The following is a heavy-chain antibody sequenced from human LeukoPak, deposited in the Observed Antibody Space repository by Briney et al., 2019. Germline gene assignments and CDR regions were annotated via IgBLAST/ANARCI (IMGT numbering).Heavy chain of an antibody. Sequence: SETLSLTCTVSGYSISSGYYWGWIRQPPGKGLEWIGSIYHSGSTYYNPSLKSRVTISVDTSKNQFSLKLSSVTAADTAVYYCARGRLGILAYWGQGTLVTVSS. J-gene: IGHJ4*02. CDR2: IYHSGST. CDR3: ARGRLGILAY. CDR1: GYSISSGYY. D-gene: IGHD7-27*01. V-gene: IGHV4-38-2*02.